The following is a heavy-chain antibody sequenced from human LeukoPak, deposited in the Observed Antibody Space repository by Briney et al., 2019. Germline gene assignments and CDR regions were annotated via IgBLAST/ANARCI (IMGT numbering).Heavy chain of an antibody. CDR1: GYTFTGYF. CDR3: ARSIQPAMWYSYDGVSDY. Sequence: ASVKVSCKASGYTFTGYFMHWVRQAPGQGLEWMGRINPNSGGTNFAQKFQGRVTMTRDTSISTACMELSRLRSDDTAVYYCARSIQPAMWYSYDGVSDYWGQGTLVTVSS. D-gene: IGHD5-18*01. V-gene: IGHV1-2*06. J-gene: IGHJ4*02. CDR2: INPNSGGT.